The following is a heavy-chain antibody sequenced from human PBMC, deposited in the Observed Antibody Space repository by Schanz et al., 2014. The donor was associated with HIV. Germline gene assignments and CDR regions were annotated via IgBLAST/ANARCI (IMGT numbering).Heavy chain of an antibody. V-gene: IGHV3-74*01. D-gene: IGHD1-20*01. Sequence: EVQLVESGGGLVQPGGSLRLSCAASGFTFSNDWMHWVRQAPGKGLVWVSRINALGTTTAYADSVKGRFTISRDNAKNTLYLQMNSLRDEDTAVYYCARDKGDNWAGFYYYYGMDVWGQGTTVTVSS. CDR2: INALGTTT. CDR1: GFTFSNDW. J-gene: IGHJ6*02. CDR3: ARDKGDNWAGFYYYYGMDV.